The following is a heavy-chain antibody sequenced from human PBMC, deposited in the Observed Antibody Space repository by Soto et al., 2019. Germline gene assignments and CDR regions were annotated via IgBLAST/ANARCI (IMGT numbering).Heavy chain of an antibody. D-gene: IGHD3-10*02. J-gene: IGHJ4*02. Sequence: QVQLQESGPGLVKPSETLSLTCTVSGGSVSSYYWSWIRQPPGKGLEWIGYIYYSGTTDYNPSLKSIVTISADTSKNQISLKLSSVTAADTAVYYCARAGRRCSGSYPLNWGQGTLVTVSS. V-gene: IGHV4-59*02. CDR3: ARAGRRCSGSYPLN. CDR1: GGSVSSYY. CDR2: IYYSGTT.